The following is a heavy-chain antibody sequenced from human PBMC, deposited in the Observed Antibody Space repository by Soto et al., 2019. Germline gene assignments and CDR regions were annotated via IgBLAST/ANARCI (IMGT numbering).Heavy chain of an antibody. D-gene: IGHD1-20*01. CDR1: GSSISSYY. V-gene: IGHV4-4*07. Sequence: PSETLSLTCTVSGSSISSYYWRWIRQPAGKGLEWIGRIYTSGSTIYNPSLKSRVTMVVDTSKNQFSLKLSSVTAADTAVYYCAREDNWNDVDMAPAYGGQGTLVTVSS. CDR3: AREDNWNDVDMAPAY. J-gene: IGHJ4*02. CDR2: IYTSGST.